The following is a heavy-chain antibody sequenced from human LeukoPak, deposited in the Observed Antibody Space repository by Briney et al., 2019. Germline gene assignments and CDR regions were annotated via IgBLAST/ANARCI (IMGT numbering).Heavy chain of an antibody. D-gene: IGHD3-9*01. Sequence: SVKVSCKASGGTFSSYAISWVRQTPGQGLEWMGRIIPIFGTANYAQKFQGRVTITTDESTSTAYMELSSLRSEDTAVYYCARESPYYDILTGYYDYWGQGTLVTVSS. J-gene: IGHJ4*02. CDR3: ARESPYYDILTGYYDY. CDR2: IIPIFGTA. V-gene: IGHV1-69*05. CDR1: GGTFSSYA.